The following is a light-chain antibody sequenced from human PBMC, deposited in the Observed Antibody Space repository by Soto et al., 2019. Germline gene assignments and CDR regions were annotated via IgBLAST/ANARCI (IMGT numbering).Light chain of an antibody. V-gene: IGLV2-11*01. CDR3: CSYAGAYTGV. Sequence: QSVLTQPRSVSGSPGQSVTISCTGTSSDVGGYNYVSWYQQHPGKAPKLMIYDVSKRPSGVPDRFFGSKSGNTASLTISGLQVGVGGNYYCCSYAGAYTGVFGGGTKLTVL. J-gene: IGLJ3*02. CDR1: SSDVGGYNY. CDR2: DVS.